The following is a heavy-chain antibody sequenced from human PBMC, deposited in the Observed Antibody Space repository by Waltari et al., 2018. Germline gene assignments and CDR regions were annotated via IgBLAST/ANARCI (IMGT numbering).Heavy chain of an antibody. CDR1: GFTFRDFW. J-gene: IGHJ5*02. V-gene: IGHV3-7*04. Sequence: EVQLVESGGGLVQPGGSLRLSGAVSGFTFRDFWMSWVRQAPGRGLEWVANRKEDGSVTKYVDSVKGRFTISRDNARNSLFLQMNSLRDEDTAIYYCARASSSSSYDAWGQGTLVTVSS. CDR2: RKEDGSVT. CDR3: ARASSSSSYDA. D-gene: IGHD6-6*01.